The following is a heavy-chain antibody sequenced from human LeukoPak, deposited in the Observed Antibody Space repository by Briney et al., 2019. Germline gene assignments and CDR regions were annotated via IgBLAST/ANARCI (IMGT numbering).Heavy chain of an antibody. CDR1: GYTLTEFS. D-gene: IGHD3-22*01. V-gene: IGHV1-24*01. CDR2: FDPEDGET. CDR3: ATTYYYDSSGYYRLDY. J-gene: IGHJ4*02. Sequence: AASVKVSCKVSGYTLTEFSMYWVRQAPGKGLEWMGGFDPEDGETFYAQKFQGRVTMTEDTSTDTAYMELSSLRSEDTAVYYCATTYYYDSSGYYRLDYWGQGTLVTVSS.